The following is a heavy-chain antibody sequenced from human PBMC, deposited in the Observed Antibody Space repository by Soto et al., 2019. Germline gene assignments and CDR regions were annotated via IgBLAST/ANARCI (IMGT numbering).Heavy chain of an antibody. V-gene: IGHV4-30-2*01. J-gene: IGHJ4*02. CDR2: IFPSGNT. Sequence: QLQLRESGSRLVKPSQTLSLTCAVSGGSLTSGTYSWNWIRRPPGKGLEWIGYIFPSGNTYYNPSLKSRVSISIDVSKNQFSLNLRSLTAADTAVYYCARGREFDSWGQGTLVTVSS. CDR3: ARGREFDS. CDR1: GGSLTSGTYS.